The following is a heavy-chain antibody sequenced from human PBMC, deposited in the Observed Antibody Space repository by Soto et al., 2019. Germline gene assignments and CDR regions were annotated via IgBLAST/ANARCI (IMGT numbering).Heavy chain of an antibody. D-gene: IGHD3-10*01. J-gene: IGHJ6*02. CDR2: IYYSGST. CDR1: GGSISSGAYY. V-gene: IGHV4-30-4*01. Sequence: PSETLSLTCTFSGGSISSGAYYWSWIRQPPGEGLEWIGYIYYSGSTYYNPSLKSRVTISVDTSKNQFSLKLSSVTAADTAVYYCARVHTLLWFGELPDYYYYGMDVWGQGTTVT. CDR3: ARVHTLLWFGELPDYYYYGMDV.